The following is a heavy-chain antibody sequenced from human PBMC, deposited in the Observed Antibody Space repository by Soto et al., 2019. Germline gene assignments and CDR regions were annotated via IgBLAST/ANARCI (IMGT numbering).Heavy chain of an antibody. CDR2: IIPILGIA. Sequence: SVKVSCKASGGTFSSYTISWVRQAPGQGLEWMGRIIPILGIANYAQKFQGRVTITRDTSASTAYMELSSLRSEDTAVYYCARSSGYYLIDDCWGQGTLVTVSS. D-gene: IGHD3-22*01. CDR3: ARSSGYYLIDDC. CDR1: GGTFSSYT. J-gene: IGHJ4*02. V-gene: IGHV1-69*02.